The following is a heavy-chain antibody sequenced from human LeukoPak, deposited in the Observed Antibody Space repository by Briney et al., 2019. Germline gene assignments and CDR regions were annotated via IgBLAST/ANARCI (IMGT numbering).Heavy chain of an antibody. CDR3: ARTRSGCSTTNCYPYEMDV. CDR2: IIPVFGAA. Sequence: SVNVSCKASGGTFSSYGVSWMRQAPGQGLEWMGGIIPVFGAANYAQGFRGRVTLTADESTNTAYMDLSGLRSEDTAVYYCARTRSGCSTTNCYPYEMDVWGQGTSATVSS. V-gene: IGHV1-69*13. J-gene: IGHJ6*02. D-gene: IGHD2/OR15-2a*01. CDR1: GGTFSSYG.